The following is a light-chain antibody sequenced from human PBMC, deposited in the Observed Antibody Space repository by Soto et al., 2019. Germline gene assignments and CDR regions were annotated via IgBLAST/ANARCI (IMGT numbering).Light chain of an antibody. CDR1: QGINNN. J-gene: IGKJ4*01. CDR2: AAS. V-gene: IGKV1-16*02. Sequence: DIQMSQSPSSLSASVGDRVTITCRASQGINNNLAWFQQKPGKAHKSLIYAASSLQSGVPSKFSGSGSGTDFTLTISSLQPEDFATYYCQQYTSYPLPFGGGTKVDIX. CDR3: QQYTSYPLP.